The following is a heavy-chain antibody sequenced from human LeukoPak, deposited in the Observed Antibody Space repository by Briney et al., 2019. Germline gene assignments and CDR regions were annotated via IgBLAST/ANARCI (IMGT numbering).Heavy chain of an antibody. CDR1: GFTFNSYA. CDR2: IRGSGGSI. J-gene: IGHJ4*02. V-gene: IGHV3-23*01. D-gene: IGHD5-12*01. CDR3: APWGSGYDY. Sequence: GRSLRLSCAASGFTFNSYAMSWVRQAPGKGLEWVSAIRGSGGSIYYADSVKGRFTISRDNSKNTLYLQMNSLRAEDTAVYYCAPWGSGYDYWGQGTLVTVSS.